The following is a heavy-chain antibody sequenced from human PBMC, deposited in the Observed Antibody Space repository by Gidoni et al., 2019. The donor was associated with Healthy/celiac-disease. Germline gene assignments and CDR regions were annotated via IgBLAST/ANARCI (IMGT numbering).Heavy chain of an antibody. CDR2: ISVDGDST. CDR1: GFPFADDA. V-gene: IGHV3-43*02. CDR3: TKDVAARGWLSYYYYYGMDV. D-gene: IGHD5-12*01. J-gene: IGHJ6*02. Sequence: EVQRVESGGGVVQPGGSRRRACAASGFPFADDAMNWVRQPPGKGLEWVSLISVDGDSTYYADSVRGRFTISRDNSKNSLYLQMNGLRTEDTAFYYCTKDVAARGWLSYYYYYGMDVWGQGTTVTVSS.